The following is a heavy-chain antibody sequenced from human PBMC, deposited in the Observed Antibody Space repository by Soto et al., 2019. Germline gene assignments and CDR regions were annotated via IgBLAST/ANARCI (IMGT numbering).Heavy chain of an antibody. D-gene: IGHD6-13*01. CDR2: ISAYNCNT. Sequence: QVQLVQSGAEVKKPGASVKVSCKASGYTFTSYGISWVRQAPGQGLEWMGWISAYNCNTNYAQKLQGIVTMTTDTCTSTAYMGLRSLSADDTAVYYCAGRDSSSWSDFDYWGQGTLVTVSS. CDR1: GYTFTSYG. CDR3: AGRDSSSWSDFDY. V-gene: IGHV1-18*04. J-gene: IGHJ4*02.